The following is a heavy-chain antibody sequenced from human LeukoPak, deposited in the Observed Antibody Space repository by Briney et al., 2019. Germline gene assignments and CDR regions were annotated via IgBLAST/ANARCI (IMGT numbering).Heavy chain of an antibody. CDR3: ARDAVYGSGTPGWFDP. D-gene: IGHD3-10*01. CDR1: GYTFTSYY. V-gene: IGHV1-46*01. CDR2: INPSGGST. Sequence: ASVKVSCKAAGYTFTSYYMHWVRQAPGQGIEWMGIINPSGGSTSYAQKFQGRVTMTRDTSTSTVYMELGSLRSEDTAVYYCARDAVYGSGTPGWFDPWGQGTLVTVSS. J-gene: IGHJ5*02.